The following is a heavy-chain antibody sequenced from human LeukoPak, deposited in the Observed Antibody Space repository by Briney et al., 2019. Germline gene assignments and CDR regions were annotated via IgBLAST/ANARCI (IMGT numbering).Heavy chain of an antibody. CDR1: GFTFSSYA. CDR3: AKERATWIQDSYVSPWYYYYGMDV. D-gene: IGHD5-18*01. V-gene: IGHV3-23*01. J-gene: IGHJ6*02. Sequence: GGSLRLSCAASGFTFSSYAMSWVRQAPGKGLEWVSAISGSGGSTYYADSVKGRFTISRDNSKNTLYLQMNSLRAEDMAVYYCAKERATWIQDSYVSPWYYYYGMDVWGQGTTVTVSS. CDR2: ISGSGGST.